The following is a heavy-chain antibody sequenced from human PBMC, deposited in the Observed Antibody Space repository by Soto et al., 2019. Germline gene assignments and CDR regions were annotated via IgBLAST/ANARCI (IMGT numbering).Heavy chain of an antibody. CDR1: GFTFSAYA. Sequence: PGGSLRLSCAASGFTFSAYAMRWVRRAPGKGLEWVSAISGTSPSTYYADAVQGRFTISRDSSRKTLFLQMNTLRAEDTAVYFCAILIFGVEYWGQGTQVTVSS. D-gene: IGHD3-3*01. CDR3: AILIFGVEY. V-gene: IGHV3-23*01. J-gene: IGHJ4*02. CDR2: ISGTSPST.